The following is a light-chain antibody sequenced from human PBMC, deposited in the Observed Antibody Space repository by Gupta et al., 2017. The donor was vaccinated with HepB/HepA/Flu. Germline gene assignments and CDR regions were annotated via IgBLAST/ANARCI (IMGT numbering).Light chain of an antibody. CDR3: QQRSSWPKLT. CDR1: QSVSSY. V-gene: IGKV3-11*01. CDR2: DAS. J-gene: IGKJ4*01. Sequence: EIVLTQSPATLSLSPGERATLSCRASQSVSSYLAWYQQKPGQAPRLLIYDASNRDTGIPARFSGSGYGKDLTLTISSREPEDFAGYYCQQRSSWPKLTFGGGTKVEIK.